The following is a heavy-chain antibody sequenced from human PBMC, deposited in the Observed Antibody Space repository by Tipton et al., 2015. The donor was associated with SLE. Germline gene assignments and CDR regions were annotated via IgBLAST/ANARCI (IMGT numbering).Heavy chain of an antibody. Sequence: GSLRLSCAASGFTLSSYNMNWVRQDPGKGLEWVSVIYSGGSTYYADSVKGRFTISRDNSKNTLYLQMNSLRAEDTAVYYCARAHLADYWGQGTLVTVSS. V-gene: IGHV3-53*05. CDR1: GFTLSSYN. CDR2: IYSGGST. CDR3: ARAHLADY. J-gene: IGHJ4*02.